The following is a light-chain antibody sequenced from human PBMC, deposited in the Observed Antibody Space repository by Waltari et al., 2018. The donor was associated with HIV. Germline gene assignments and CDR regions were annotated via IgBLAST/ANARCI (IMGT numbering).Light chain of an antibody. CDR2: LNSDGSH. CDR3: QTWGTGIWV. J-gene: IGLJ3*02. CDR1: SGHSSSP. V-gene: IGLV4-69*01. Sequence: QLVLTQSPSASASLGASVKLTCTLSSGHSSSPLPSHQQQPEKGPRYLMKLNSDGSHSKGDGIPDRFSGSSSGAERYLTISSLQSEDEADYYCQTWGTGIWVFGGGTKLTVL.